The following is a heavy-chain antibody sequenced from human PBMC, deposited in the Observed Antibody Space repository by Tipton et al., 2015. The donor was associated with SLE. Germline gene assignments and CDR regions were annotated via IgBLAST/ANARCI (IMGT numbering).Heavy chain of an antibody. CDR1: GFTFSTYA. Sequence: SLRLSCAASGFTFSTYAMTWVRQAPGKGLEWVSGISWHSGTIAYADSVKGRFTISRDNAKKSLYLQMNSLRVEDTALYYCAKDVLNYDWGGVDVWGQGTTVTVSS. CDR2: ISWHSGTI. J-gene: IGHJ6*02. CDR3: AKDVLNYDWGGVDV. D-gene: IGHD3-16*01. V-gene: IGHV3-9*01.